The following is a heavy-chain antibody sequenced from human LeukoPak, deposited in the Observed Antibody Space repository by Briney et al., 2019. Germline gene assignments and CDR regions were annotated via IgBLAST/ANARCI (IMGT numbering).Heavy chain of an antibody. CDR2: TSAGGSST. CDR1: GFSFSSYA. CDR3: AKGGYCSSSSCYYGWFEP. J-gene: IGHJ5*02. V-gene: IGHV3-23*01. Sequence: GRALRLSCAACGFSFSSYAMHWVRQAPWKGLEWVSTTSAGGSSTYYADSVKGRFTISRDNSKNTFYLQMNSLRAEDTAAYYCAKGGYCSSSSCYYGWFEPWGQGTLVTVSS. D-gene: IGHD2-2*01.